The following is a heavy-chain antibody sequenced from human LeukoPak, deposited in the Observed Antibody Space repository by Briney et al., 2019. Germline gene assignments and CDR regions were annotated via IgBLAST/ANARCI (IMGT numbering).Heavy chain of an antibody. D-gene: IGHD3-22*01. J-gene: IGHJ4*02. CDR1: GGSISSGGYY. Sequence: SETLSLTCTVSGGSISSGGYYWSWIRQHPGKGLEWIGYIYYSGSTYYNPSLKSRVTISVDTSKNQFSLKLSSVTAADTAVYYCARGIDDSSGYYQFSYWGQGTLVTVSS. CDR2: IYYSGST. CDR3: ARGIDDSSGYYQFSY. V-gene: IGHV4-31*03.